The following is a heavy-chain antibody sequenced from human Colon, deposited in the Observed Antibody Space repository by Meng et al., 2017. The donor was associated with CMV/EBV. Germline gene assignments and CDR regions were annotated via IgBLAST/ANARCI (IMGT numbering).Heavy chain of an antibody. J-gene: IGHJ5*02. Sequence: SGFAFSDAWMNWVRQAPGKGLEWVGHIKTKPYGVTTDYAAPVKGRFTILRDDSNNTLFLQMHSLKTEDTAVYYCTTSYPYGPGSLYRWGQGTLVHRLL. CDR1: GFAFSDAW. D-gene: IGHD3-10*01. V-gene: IGHV3-15*07. CDR3: TTSYPYGPGSLYR. CDR2: IKTKPYGVTT.